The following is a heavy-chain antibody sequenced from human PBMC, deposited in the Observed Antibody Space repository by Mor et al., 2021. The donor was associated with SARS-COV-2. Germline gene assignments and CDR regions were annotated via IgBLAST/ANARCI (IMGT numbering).Heavy chain of an antibody. D-gene: IGHD1-26*01. V-gene: IGHV4-30-4*07. J-gene: IGHJ2*01. CDR2: IYYSETT. Sequence: IGHIYYSETTYNNPSLTSRVTISVDTSKNQFSLKLHSVTAADTAVYYCARALHGIWYFVLCGRGTLVTVSS. CDR3: ARALHGIWYFVL.